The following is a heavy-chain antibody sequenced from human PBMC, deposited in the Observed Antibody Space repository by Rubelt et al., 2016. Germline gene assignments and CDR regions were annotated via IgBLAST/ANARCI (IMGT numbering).Heavy chain of an antibody. D-gene: IGHD2-15*01. CDR1: GFTVSSNY. J-gene: IGHJ5*02. CDR3: ARDLNGDILSA. CDR2: IYTAGNT. Sequence: DVQLVESGGGLIQPGGSLRLSCAVSGFTVSSNYMNWVRKAPGKGLEWVSVIYTAGNTYYADSVKGRLTISRDNSRNPLYLQMNSLRAEDTAIYYCARDLNGDILSAWGQGTLVAVSS. V-gene: IGHV3-53*01.